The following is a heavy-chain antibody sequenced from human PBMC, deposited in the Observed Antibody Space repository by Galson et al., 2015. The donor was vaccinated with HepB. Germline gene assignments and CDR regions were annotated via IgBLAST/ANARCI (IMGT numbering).Heavy chain of an antibody. Sequence: SLRLSCAASGFTFNDYYMNWIRQSPGKGLEWLSHISTTGSTIYYADSVEGRFTISRDNTKNSLFLQLNSLRAENTAVYYCARDRPYYSDPSGYQLFDNWGQGTLVTVSS. D-gene: IGHD3-22*01. CDR2: ISTTGSTI. CDR3: ARDRPYYSDPSGYQLFDN. J-gene: IGHJ4*02. CDR1: GFTFNDYY. V-gene: IGHV3-11*01.